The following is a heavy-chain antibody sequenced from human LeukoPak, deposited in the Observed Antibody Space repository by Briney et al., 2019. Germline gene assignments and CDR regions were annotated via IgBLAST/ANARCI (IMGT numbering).Heavy chain of an antibody. CDR3: ARAFADGYNSSPFDY. V-gene: IGHV3-21*01. D-gene: IGHD5-24*01. CDR1: GFTFSSYS. CDR2: ISSSSSYI. J-gene: IGHJ4*02. Sequence: GGSLTLSCAASGFTFSSYSMNWVRQAPGKGLEWVSSISSSSSYIYYADSVKGRFTISRDNAKNSLYLQMNSLRAEDTAVYYCARAFADGYNSSPFDYWGQGTLVTVSS.